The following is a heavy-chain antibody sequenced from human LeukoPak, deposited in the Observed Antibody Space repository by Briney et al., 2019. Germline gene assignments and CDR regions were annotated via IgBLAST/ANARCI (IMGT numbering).Heavy chain of an antibody. J-gene: IGHJ4*02. CDR1: GFTFSNAW. CDR3: ARDGDSSGWYGFDY. CDR2: IKQDGSEK. D-gene: IGHD6-19*01. V-gene: IGHV3-7*01. Sequence: GGSLRLSCAASGFTFSNAWMSRVRQAPGKGLEWVANIKQDGSEKYYVDSVKGRFTISRDNAKNSLYLQMNSLRAEDTAVYYCARDGDSSGWYGFDYWGQGTLVTVSS.